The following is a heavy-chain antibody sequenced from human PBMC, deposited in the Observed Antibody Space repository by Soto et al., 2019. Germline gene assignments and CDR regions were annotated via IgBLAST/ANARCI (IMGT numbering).Heavy chain of an antibody. CDR3: VRDHAQVVVGTGFGC. V-gene: IGHV4-4*07. D-gene: IGHD2-15*01. J-gene: IGHJ4*02. Sequence: QVQLQESGPGLVKPSETLSLICTVSGGSVNNYYWGWVRQPAGKGLEWIGRIFADGSTTYNPSLMGRVTLSVDTSRNQLSLELTSMTAADTAVYYCVRDHAQVVVGTGFGCWGQGAPVTVSS. CDR1: GGSVNNYY. CDR2: IFADGST.